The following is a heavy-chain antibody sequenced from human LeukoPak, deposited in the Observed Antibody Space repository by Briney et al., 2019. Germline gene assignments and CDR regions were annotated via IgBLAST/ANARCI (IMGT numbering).Heavy chain of an antibody. Sequence: GGSLRLSCAASGFTFTSYEINWVRQAPGKGLEWVSYISDSGSTIYYADSVRGRFTISRDNAKNSLYLQMNSLRAEDTAVYYCARGGYGILDYWGQGTLVTVSS. CDR2: ISDSGSTI. V-gene: IGHV3-48*03. D-gene: IGHD1-14*01. J-gene: IGHJ4*02. CDR1: GFTFTSYE. CDR3: ARGGYGILDY.